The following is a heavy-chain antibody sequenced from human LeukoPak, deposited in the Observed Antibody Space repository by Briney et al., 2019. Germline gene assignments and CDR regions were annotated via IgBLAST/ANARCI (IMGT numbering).Heavy chain of an antibody. CDR1: GFTFSSYV. CDR3: AKDSSTTVATKGGPRRSFDY. CDR2: ISGSGGTT. Sequence: GGSLRLSCAASGFTFSSYVMSWVRQAPGKGLDWVSVISGSGGTTYYADSVKGRFTISRDNSKNTLYLQMNSLRAEDTAIYYCAKDSSTTVATKGGPRRSFDYWGLGTLVTVSS. J-gene: IGHJ4*02. V-gene: IGHV3-23*01. D-gene: IGHD4-17*01.